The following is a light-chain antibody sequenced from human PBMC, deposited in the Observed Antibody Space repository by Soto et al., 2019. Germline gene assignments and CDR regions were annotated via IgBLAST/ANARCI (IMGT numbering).Light chain of an antibody. V-gene: IGKV3-20*01. CDR2: GAX. CDR1: QSVSNNY. Sequence: EIVLTQSPATLSLSPGERATLSCRASQSVSNNYLAWYQQKPVQAPRLXVXGAXNRATGIPDRFSGSGSGTDFTLTISRLEPEDFAVYYCQQYGSSGTFGQGTKV. J-gene: IGKJ1*01. CDR3: QQYGSSGT.